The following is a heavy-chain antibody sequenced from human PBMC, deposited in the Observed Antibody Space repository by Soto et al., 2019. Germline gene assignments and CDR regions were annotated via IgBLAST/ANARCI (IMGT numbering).Heavy chain of an antibody. CDR2: ISGSSDFL. D-gene: IGHD6-13*01. V-gene: IGHV3-21*01. J-gene: IGHJ3*02. CDR3: ATSTWYAFDT. Sequence: XGSLRLACAAAGFPFSNSIINWVRQAPGQGLEWVSSISGSSDFLYYADSVKGRFTISRDTATNSLYLQMNSLRAEDTAVYYCATSTWYAFDTWGHGAMVTVSS. CDR1: GFPFSNSI.